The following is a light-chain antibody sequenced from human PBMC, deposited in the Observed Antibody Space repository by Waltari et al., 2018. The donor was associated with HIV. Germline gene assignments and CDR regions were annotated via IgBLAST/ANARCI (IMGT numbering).Light chain of an antibody. CDR1: SSDVGGYDS. J-gene: IGLJ3*02. CDR3: CSYAGTYTYVL. Sequence: QSALTQPRSVSGSPGQSVTISCTGTSSDVGGYDSVSWYLQHPGKVPKLIIYEVINRPSGVPDRFSGSESGNTASLTISGLQTEDEADYFCCSYAGTYTYVLFGGGTKLTVL. V-gene: IGLV2-11*01. CDR2: EVI.